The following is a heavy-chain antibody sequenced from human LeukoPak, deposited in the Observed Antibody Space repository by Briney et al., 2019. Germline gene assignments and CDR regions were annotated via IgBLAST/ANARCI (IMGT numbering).Heavy chain of an antibody. D-gene: IGHD2-2*01. Sequence: GGSLRPSCSAAGFTFSSYTRGWVRRPPGKGLEWVSSLSGSGGSTYYADSLRGRFTISRYNSKNTLYLQMNSLRAEDPAVYYCAKASGPAGRYYFDYWGQGTLVTVSS. J-gene: IGHJ4*02. CDR3: AKASGPAGRYYFDY. V-gene: IGHV3-23*01. CDR1: GFTFSSYT. CDR2: LSGSGGST.